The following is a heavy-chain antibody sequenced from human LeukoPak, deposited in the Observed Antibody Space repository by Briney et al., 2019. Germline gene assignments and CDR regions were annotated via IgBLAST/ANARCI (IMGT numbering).Heavy chain of an antibody. V-gene: IGHV1-69*05. Sequence: AASVKVSCKASGGTFSSYAISWVRQAPGQGLEWMGGIIPIFGTANYAQKFQGRVTITTDESTSTAYMELSSLRSEDTAVYYCAAYYYGSSGYYQPTNFDYWGQGTLVTVSS. CDR1: GGTFSSYA. D-gene: IGHD3-22*01. CDR2: IIPIFGTA. CDR3: AAYYYGSSGYYQPTNFDY. J-gene: IGHJ4*02.